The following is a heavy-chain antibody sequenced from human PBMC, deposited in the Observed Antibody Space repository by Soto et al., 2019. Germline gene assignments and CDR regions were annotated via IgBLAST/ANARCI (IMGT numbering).Heavy chain of an antibody. CDR2: ISSNGGST. V-gene: IGHV3-64D*08. CDR1: GFTFSSYA. Sequence: GGSLRLSCSASGFTFSSYAMHWVRQAPGKGLEYVSAISSNGGSTYYADSVKGRFTISRDNSKNTLYLQISSLRAEDTAVYYCVSSSIAGTVYRYYFDYWGQGTLVTVSS. CDR3: VSSSIAGTVYRYYFDY. D-gene: IGHD6-6*01. J-gene: IGHJ4*02.